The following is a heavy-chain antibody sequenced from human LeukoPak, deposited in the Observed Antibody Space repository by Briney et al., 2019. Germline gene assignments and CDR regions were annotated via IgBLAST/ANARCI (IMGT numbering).Heavy chain of an antibody. Sequence: SETLSLTCNVSGGSIRGYYWSWIRQPPGKGLEWIGYIYSSGSTNYNPSLKSRVTMSVDTSKNQFSLKVSSVPAADTAVYYCARVFDSGSQAYFYYMDVWGKGTTVTIFS. CDR2: IYSSGST. D-gene: IGHD3-10*01. CDR3: ARVFDSGSQAYFYYMDV. CDR1: GGSIRGYY. J-gene: IGHJ6*03. V-gene: IGHV4-59*01.